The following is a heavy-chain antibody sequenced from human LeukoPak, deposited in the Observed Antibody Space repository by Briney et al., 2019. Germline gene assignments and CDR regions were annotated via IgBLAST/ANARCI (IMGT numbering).Heavy chain of an antibody. CDR2: ISSTSNYI. Sequence: GGSLRLSCAASGFTFSGYHMNWVRQAPGKGLEWVSSISSTSNYIYYADSVKGRFTISRDNAKNSVDLQMNSLRAEDTAVYYCARGLCGGDCYDYWGQGTLVTVSS. J-gene: IGHJ4*02. CDR3: ARGLCGGDCYDY. D-gene: IGHD2-21*01. V-gene: IGHV3-21*01. CDR1: GFTFSGYH.